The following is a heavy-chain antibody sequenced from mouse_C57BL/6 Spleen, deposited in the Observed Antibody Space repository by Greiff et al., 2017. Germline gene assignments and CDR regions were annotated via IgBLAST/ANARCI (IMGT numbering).Heavy chain of an antibody. J-gene: IGHJ2*01. V-gene: IGHV1-18*01. CDR2: INPNNGGT. D-gene: IGHD2-14*01. CDR1: GYTFTDYN. CDR3: ARRGVRWYFDY. Sequence: VQLQQSGPELVKPGASVKIPCKASGYTFTDYNMDWVKQSHGKSLEWIGDINPNNGGTIYNQKFKGKATLTVDKSSSTAYMELRSLTSEDTAVYYGARRGVRWYFDYWGQGTTLTVSS.